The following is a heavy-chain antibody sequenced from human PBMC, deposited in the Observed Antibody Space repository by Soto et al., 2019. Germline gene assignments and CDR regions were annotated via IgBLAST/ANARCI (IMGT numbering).Heavy chain of an antibody. CDR3: ARDPFPTPIVVVPAT. J-gene: IGHJ5*02. D-gene: IGHD2-2*01. V-gene: IGHV3-48*03. Sequence: SLRLSCAASRFTFSSYEMNWVRQAPGKGLEWVSYISSGSTIYYADSVKGRFTISRDNAKNSLYLQMNSLRAEDTAVYYCARDPFPTPIVVVPATWGQGTLVTVSS. CDR2: ISSGSTI. CDR1: RFTFSSYE.